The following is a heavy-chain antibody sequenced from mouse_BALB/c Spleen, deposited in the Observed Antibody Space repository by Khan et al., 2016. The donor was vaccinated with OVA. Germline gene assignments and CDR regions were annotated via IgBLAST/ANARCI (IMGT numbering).Heavy chain of an antibody. Sequence: LVESGPELKKPGETIKISCKASGYTFANFGMNWVKQAPGKGLKWMGWINTYTGEPTYADDFKGRFAFSLETSVSTAYLQINNLKNEDTATYFCARPPYFSYVMVYWGQGTSVTVSS. D-gene: IGHD2-10*01. CDR3: ARPPYFSYVMVY. J-gene: IGHJ4*01. CDR2: INTYTGEP. V-gene: IGHV9-3-1*01. CDR1: GYTFANFG.